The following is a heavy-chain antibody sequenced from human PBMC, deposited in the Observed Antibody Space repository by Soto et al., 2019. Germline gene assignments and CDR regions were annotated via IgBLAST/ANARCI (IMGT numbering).Heavy chain of an antibody. D-gene: IGHD1-26*01. Sequence: QVQLQQSGAGLLKPSETLSLTCDVYGGSFSGYIWTWIRQTPGKGLQWIGQINHSGSANYNPSLKSRVTIAVHTSKSQFSPELSSVTAADTAVYYCARGLISGSHYSGGWYYFDSWGQGTQVTVSS. J-gene: IGHJ4*02. CDR3: ARGLISGSHYSGGWYYFDS. CDR2: INHSGSA. V-gene: IGHV4-34*01. CDR1: GGSFSGYI.